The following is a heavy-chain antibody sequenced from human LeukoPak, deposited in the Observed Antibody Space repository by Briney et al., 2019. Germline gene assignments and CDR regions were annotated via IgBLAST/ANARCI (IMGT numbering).Heavy chain of an antibody. V-gene: IGHV1-69*04. J-gene: IGHJ3*02. D-gene: IGHD3-22*01. CDR1: GGTFSSYA. Sequence: SVKVSCKASGGTFSSYAISWVRQAPGQGLEWMGRIIPILGIANYAQKFQGRVTITADKSTSTAYMELSSLRSEDTAVYYCAREDSLKAFDIWGQGTMVTVSS. CDR3: AREDSLKAFDI. CDR2: IIPILGIA.